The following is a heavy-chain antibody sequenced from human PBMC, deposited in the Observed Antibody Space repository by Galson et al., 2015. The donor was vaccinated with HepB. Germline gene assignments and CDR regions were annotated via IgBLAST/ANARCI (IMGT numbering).Heavy chain of an antibody. CDR3: VIDLSTTVIINSNFHS. V-gene: IGHV3-15*01. CDR2: IKSINDGGTT. D-gene: IGHD3-9*01. CDR1: GFTFAW. J-gene: IGHJ4*02. Sequence: SLRLSCAASGFTFAWMSWVRQAPGQGLEWVGRIKSINDGGTTDYAPPVKGRFTISRDDSKNTLYLQMSSLKTEDTAVYYCVIDLSTTVIINSNFHSWGQGTLVTVSS.